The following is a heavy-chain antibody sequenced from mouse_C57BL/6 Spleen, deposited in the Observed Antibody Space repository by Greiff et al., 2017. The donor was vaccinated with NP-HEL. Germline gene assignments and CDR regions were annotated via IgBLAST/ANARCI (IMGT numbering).Heavy chain of an antibody. V-gene: IGHV1-59*01. Sequence: QVQLQQPGAELVRPGTSVKLSCKASGYTFTSYWMHWVKQRPGQGLEWIGVIDPSDSYTNYNQKFKGKATLTVDTSSSTAYMQLSSLTSEDSAVYYCAREDVWGTGTTVTVSS. J-gene: IGHJ1*03. CDR1: GYTFTSYW. CDR3: AREDV. CDR2: IDPSDSYT.